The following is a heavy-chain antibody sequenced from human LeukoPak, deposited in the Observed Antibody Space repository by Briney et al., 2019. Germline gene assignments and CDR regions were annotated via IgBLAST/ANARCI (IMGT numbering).Heavy chain of an antibody. Sequence: SVKISCKASGGTFSSYAISWVRQAPGQGLVWMGGIIPIFGTANYAQKFQGRVTITADESTSTAYMELSSLRSEDTAVYYCARDQGYRYGYGDFDYWGQGTLVTVSS. CDR3: ARDQGYRYGYGDFDY. V-gene: IGHV1-69*13. J-gene: IGHJ4*02. CDR2: IIPIFGTA. CDR1: GGTFSSYA. D-gene: IGHD5-18*01.